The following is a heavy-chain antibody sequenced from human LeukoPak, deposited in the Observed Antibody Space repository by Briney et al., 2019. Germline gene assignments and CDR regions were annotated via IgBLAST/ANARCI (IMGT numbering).Heavy chain of an antibody. CDR2: ISSNEGST. CDR3: VKELRYFDTPLYYYYGMDV. V-gene: IGHV3-64D*06. J-gene: IGHJ6*02. CDR1: GFTFSSYA. Sequence: GGSLRLSCSASGFTFSSYAMHWVRQAPGKGLEYVSAISSNEGSTYYADSVKGRFTISRDNSKNTLYLQMSSLRAEDTAVYYCVKELRYFDTPLYYYYGMDVWGQGTTVTVSS. D-gene: IGHD3-9*01.